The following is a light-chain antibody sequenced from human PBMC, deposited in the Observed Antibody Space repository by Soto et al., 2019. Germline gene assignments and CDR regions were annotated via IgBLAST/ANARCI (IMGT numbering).Light chain of an antibody. Sequence: ALTQPPSVSGSPGQSVSISCTGTSSDVGTYISVSWYQQPPGTAPKLIIYAVSNRPSGVPDRFSGSKSGNTASLTISGLQAEDEADYYCSLYISRTTSFVFGTGTKVTVL. CDR1: SSDVGTYIS. CDR2: AVS. J-gene: IGLJ1*01. CDR3: SLYISRTTSFV. V-gene: IGLV2-18*01.